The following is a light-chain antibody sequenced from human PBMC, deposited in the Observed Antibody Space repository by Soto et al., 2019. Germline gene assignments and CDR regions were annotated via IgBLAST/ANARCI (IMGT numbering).Light chain of an antibody. CDR2: KDS. J-gene: IGLJ2*01. V-gene: IGLV3-25*03. CDR3: QSADSSGTVV. Sequence: SYELTQPPSVSVSPGQTARITCSGDALPKQYAYWYQQKPGQAPVLVIYKDSERPSGIPERFSGSSSGTTVTLTISGVQAEDEADYNCQSADSSGTVVFGGETQLTV. CDR1: ALPKQY.